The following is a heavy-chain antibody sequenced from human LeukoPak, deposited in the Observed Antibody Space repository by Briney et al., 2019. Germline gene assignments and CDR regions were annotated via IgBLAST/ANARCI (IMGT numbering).Heavy chain of an antibody. CDR3: ARGHYDILTGYYSPIWFDP. D-gene: IGHD3-9*01. CDR2: IYYSGST. Sequence: KPSETLSLTCTVSGGSISSYYWSWIRQPPGKGLEWIGYIYYSGSTDYNPSLKSRVTISVDTSKNQFSLKLSSVTAADTAVHYCARGHYDILTGYYSPIWFDPWGQGTLVTVSS. CDR1: GGSISSYY. V-gene: IGHV4-59*01. J-gene: IGHJ5*02.